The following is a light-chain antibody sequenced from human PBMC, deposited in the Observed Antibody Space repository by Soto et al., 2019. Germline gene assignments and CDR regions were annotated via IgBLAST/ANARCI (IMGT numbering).Light chain of an antibody. V-gene: IGLV2-8*01. CDR2: EVV. Sequence: LTQPPSASGSPGQSVTISCTGTKNDVGFYDFVSWYQHHPGKAPRLIIYEVVQRPSGVPDRFSGSKSGNTASLTVSGLQAADEADYFCKSYAGSNTYVFGSGTKVTVL. CDR3: KSYAGSNTYV. J-gene: IGLJ1*01. CDR1: KNDVGFYDF.